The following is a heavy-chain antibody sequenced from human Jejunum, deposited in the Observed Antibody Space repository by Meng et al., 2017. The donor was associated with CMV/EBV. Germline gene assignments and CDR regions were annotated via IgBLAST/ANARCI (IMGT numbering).Heavy chain of an antibody. J-gene: IGHJ3*02. CDR2: IYWNDDE. CDR3: ARLHDSSTFDAFDI. D-gene: IGHD4-11*01. V-gene: IGHV2-5*01. CDR1: FSVRSSGVG. Sequence: FSVRSSGVGVSWIRQPPGKALEWLALIYWNDDERYSPSLKSRLTITKDTPKNQVVLNMTYMDYVDTATYYCARLHDSSTFDAFDIWGQGTMVTVSS.